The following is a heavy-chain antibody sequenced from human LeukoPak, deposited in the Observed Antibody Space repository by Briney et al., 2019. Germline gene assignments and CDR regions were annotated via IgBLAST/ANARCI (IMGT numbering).Heavy chain of an antibody. V-gene: IGHV3-23*01. CDR2: ISGTGGST. J-gene: IGHJ4*02. CDR1: GCTVSYSC. Sequence: GGSLIPSCSASGCTVSYSCMSWVRQAPGKGLEWVSAISGTGGSTHYADSVKGRFTISRDNSKNTLYLQMNSLRAEDTAVYSCAKDPSSSWDSLLWGERTLVTVSS. D-gene: IGHD6-13*01. CDR3: AKDPSSSWDSLL.